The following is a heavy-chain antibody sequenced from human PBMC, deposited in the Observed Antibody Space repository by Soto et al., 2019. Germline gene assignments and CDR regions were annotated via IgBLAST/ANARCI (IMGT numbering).Heavy chain of an antibody. CDR1: GYDFTTYG. V-gene: IGHV1-18*01. CDR2: ISAHNGNT. Sequence: QVHLVQSGAEVKKPGASVKVSCKGSGYDFTTYGITWVRQAPGQGLEWMAWISAHNGNTDYAQKLQGRVTVTRDTSTSTAYMELRSLRSDDTAVYYRARGRYGDYWGQGALVTVSS. CDR3: ARGRYGDY. J-gene: IGHJ4*02. D-gene: IGHD1-1*01.